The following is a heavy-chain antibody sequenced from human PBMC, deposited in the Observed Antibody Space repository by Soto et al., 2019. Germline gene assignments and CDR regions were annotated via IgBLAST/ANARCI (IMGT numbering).Heavy chain of an antibody. CDR1: GLVFSTYA. D-gene: IGHD3-22*01. CDR2: ISASGGRA. Sequence: SLRLSCATSGLVFSTYAMSWVRQAPGKGPEWVSGISASGGRAFYADSVKGRFTISRDNSKNMLFLDMNSLRSEDTAVYYCSRWITMRSEHFQTPEGLDVWGQGTTVTVSS. V-gene: IGHV3-23*01. CDR3: SRWITMRSEHFQTPEGLDV. J-gene: IGHJ6*02.